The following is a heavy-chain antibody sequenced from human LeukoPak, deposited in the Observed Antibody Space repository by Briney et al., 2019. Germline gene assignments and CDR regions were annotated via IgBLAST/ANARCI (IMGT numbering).Heavy chain of an antibody. CDR2: IVVGSGNT. V-gene: IGHV1-58*01. J-gene: IGHJ4*02. CDR3: AAERFCSGGSCWAPFDY. D-gene: IGHD2-15*01. Sequence: SVKVSCKASGFTFTSSAVQWVRQARGQRLEWIGWIVVGSGNTNYAQKFQERVTITRDMSTSTAYMELSSLRSEDTAVYYCAAERFCSGGSCWAPFDYWGQGTLVTVSA. CDR1: GFTFTSSA.